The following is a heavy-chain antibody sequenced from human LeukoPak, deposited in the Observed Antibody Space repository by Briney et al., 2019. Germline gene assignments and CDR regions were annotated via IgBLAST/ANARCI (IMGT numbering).Heavy chain of an antibody. CDR3: ARVDYYDLDY. CDR2: IEYDGNNE. J-gene: IGHJ4*02. Sequence: GGSLRLSCEASGFTFSTYGMHWVRQAPGKGLEWVALIEYDGNNEYYADSVKGRFTISRDNAKNTPYLQMNSLRAEDTAVYYCARVDYYDLDYWGQGTLVTVSS. D-gene: IGHD3-22*01. V-gene: IGHV3-30*03. CDR1: GFTFSTYG.